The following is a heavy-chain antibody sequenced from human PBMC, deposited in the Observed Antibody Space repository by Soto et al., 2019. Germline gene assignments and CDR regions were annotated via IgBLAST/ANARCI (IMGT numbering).Heavy chain of an antibody. CDR2: FYTSGNA. V-gene: IGHV4-4*07. CDR3: ARAGNEYGVDV. CDR1: GGSISSYH. J-gene: IGHJ6*02. D-gene: IGHD3-10*01. Sequence: QVQLQESGPGLVKPSETLSPTCTVSGGSISSYHWSWIRQSAEKGLEWIGRFYTSGNAIYNPSLKSRLSMSADTSKNQLSLTLTSVTAADTGVYYCARAGNEYGVDVWGQGTTVIVSS.